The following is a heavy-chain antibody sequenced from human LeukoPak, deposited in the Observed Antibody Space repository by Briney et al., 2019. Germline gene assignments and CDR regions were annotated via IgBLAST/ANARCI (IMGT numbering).Heavy chain of an antibody. CDR3: ARGFGITMVRGVITPFDY. CDR2: IYYSGST. Sequence: SETLSLTCTVSGGSISSYYWGWIRQPPGKGLEWIGYIYYSGSTNYNPSLKSRVTISVDTSKNQFSLKLSSVTAADTAVYYCARGFGITMVRGVITPFDYWGQGTLVTVSS. J-gene: IGHJ4*02. CDR1: GGSISSYY. D-gene: IGHD3-10*01. V-gene: IGHV4-59*01.